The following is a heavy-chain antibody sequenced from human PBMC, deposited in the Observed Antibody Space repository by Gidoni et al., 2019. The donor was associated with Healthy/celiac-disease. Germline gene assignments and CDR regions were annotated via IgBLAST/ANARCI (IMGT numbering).Heavy chain of an antibody. D-gene: IGHD3-3*02. CDR2: IYSSGST. V-gene: IGHV4-39*01. J-gene: IGHJ4*02. CDR3: ARRSPLHLWSGYYTFDY. Sequence: QLQLQESGPGLVKPSETLSLTCTVPGGSISSSSYYWGWIRQPPGKGLEWIGSIYSSGSTYYNPSLKSRVTISVDTSKNQFSLKLSSVTAADTAVYYCARRSPLHLWSGYYTFDYWGQGTLVTVSS. CDR1: GGSISSSSYY.